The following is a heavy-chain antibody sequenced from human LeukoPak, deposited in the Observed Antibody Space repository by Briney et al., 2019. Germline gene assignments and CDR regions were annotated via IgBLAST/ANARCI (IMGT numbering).Heavy chain of an antibody. V-gene: IGHV1-18*01. Sequence: ASVKVSCKASGYTFTSYGISWVRQAPGQGLEWMGWISAYNGNTNYAQKLQGRVTMNTDTSTSTAYMELRSLRSDDTAVYYCAISVHSGYDLHNYDYWGQGTLVTVSS. J-gene: IGHJ4*02. D-gene: IGHD5-12*01. CDR3: AISVHSGYDLHNYDY. CDR1: GYTFTSYG. CDR2: ISAYNGNT.